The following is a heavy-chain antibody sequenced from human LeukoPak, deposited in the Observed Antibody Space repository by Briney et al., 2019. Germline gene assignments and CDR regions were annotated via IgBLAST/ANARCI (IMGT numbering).Heavy chain of an antibody. J-gene: IGHJ6*02. CDR1: GYTFTGYY. Sequence: ASVKVSCKASGYTFTGYYMHWVRQAPGQGLEWMGWINPNSGGTNYAQKFQGRVTMTRDTSISTAYMELSRLRSDDTAVYYCARGGGGSTSCYSEACYYYGMDVRGQGTTVTVSS. V-gene: IGHV1-2*02. CDR3: ARGGGGSTSCYSEACYYYGMDV. D-gene: IGHD2-2*02. CDR2: INPNSGGT.